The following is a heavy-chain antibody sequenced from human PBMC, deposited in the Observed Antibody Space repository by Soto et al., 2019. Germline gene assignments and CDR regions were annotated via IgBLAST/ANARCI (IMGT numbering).Heavy chain of an antibody. Sequence: GASVKVSCKVSGYTLTELSMHWVRQAPGKGLEWMGGFDPEDGETIYAQKFQGRVTMTEDTSTDTAYMELSSLRSEDTAVYYCATAMGSSGWLRLDDFDYWGQGTLVTVSS. CDR1: GYTLTELS. D-gene: IGHD6-19*01. CDR2: FDPEDGET. CDR3: ATAMGSSGWLRLDDFDY. J-gene: IGHJ4*02. V-gene: IGHV1-24*01.